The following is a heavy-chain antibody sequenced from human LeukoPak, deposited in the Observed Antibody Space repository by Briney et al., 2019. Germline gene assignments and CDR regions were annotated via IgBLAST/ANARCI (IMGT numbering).Heavy chain of an antibody. Sequence: GGSLTLSCSASGFTFDDYAMLCVRHAPGKGVEWVSLSSGEGGSTYYADSVKGPLNNSTDNSKNSPYLQMHSLRTEDTALYYCAKDMYDRSGYLFDYWGQGTLITVYS. V-gene: IGHV3-43*02. J-gene: IGHJ4*02. CDR3: AKDMYDRSGYLFDY. CDR2: SSGEGGST. CDR1: GFTFDDYA. D-gene: IGHD3-22*01.